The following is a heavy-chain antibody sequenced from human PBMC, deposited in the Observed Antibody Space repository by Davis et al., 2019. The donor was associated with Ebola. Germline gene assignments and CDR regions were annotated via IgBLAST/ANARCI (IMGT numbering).Heavy chain of an antibody. Sequence: PGGSLRLSCAASGFTFDDYAMHWVRQAPGKGLEWVSGISWNSGSIGYADSVKGRFTISRDNAKNSLYLQMNSLRAEDTALYYCAKGWDPCTGGVCYEYYYYGMDVWGQGTTVTVSS. V-gene: IGHV3-9*01. CDR1: GFTFDDYA. D-gene: IGHD2-8*02. CDR3: AKGWDPCTGGVCYEYYYYGMDV. J-gene: IGHJ6*02. CDR2: ISWNSGSI.